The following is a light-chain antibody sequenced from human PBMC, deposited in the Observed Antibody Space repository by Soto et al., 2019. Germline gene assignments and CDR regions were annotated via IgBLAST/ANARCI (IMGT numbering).Light chain of an antibody. CDR3: HQYNNWPWT. CDR2: AAS. Sequence: ETVMTQSPATLSVSPGDTATLSCRASQRVSSHLAWYQQKPGQAPRLLIYAASTRATGIPVRFSGSGSETEFTPTIRSLQSEDSALYYCHQYNNWPWTFGQGTKVDIK. J-gene: IGKJ1*01. V-gene: IGKV3-15*01. CDR1: QRVSSH.